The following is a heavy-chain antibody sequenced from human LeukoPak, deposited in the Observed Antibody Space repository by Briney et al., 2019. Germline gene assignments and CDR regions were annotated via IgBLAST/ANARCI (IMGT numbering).Heavy chain of an antibody. CDR1: GGTFSSYT. D-gene: IGHD2-21*02. Sequence: ASVKVSCKASGGTFSSYTISWVRQAPGQGLEWMGRIIPILGIANYAQKFKGRVTITADKSTSTAYMELSSLRSEDTAVYYCARDAPGRWRHDAFDIWGQGTMVTVSS. J-gene: IGHJ3*02. CDR2: IIPILGIA. CDR3: ARDAPGRWRHDAFDI. V-gene: IGHV1-69*04.